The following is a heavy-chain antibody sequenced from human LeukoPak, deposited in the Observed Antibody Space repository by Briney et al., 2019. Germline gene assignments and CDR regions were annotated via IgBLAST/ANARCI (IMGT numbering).Heavy chain of an antibody. CDR3: ATGTWPYYYDSSGYHLDY. Sequence: ASVKVSCKVSGYTLTELSMHWVRQAPGKGLEWMGGFDPEDGETIYAQKFQGRVTMTEDTSTDTAYMELSSLRSEDTAVYYCATGTWPYYYDSSGYHLDYWGQGTLVTVSS. CDR2: FDPEDGET. J-gene: IGHJ4*02. V-gene: IGHV1-24*01. CDR1: GYTLTELS. D-gene: IGHD3-22*01.